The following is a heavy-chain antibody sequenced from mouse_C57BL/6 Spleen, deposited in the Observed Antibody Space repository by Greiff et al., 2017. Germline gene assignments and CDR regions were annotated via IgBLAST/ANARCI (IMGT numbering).Heavy chain of an antibody. CDR2: IYPGGGYT. CDR3: ARENYYGSSSYYFDN. V-gene: IGHV1-63*01. D-gene: IGHD1-1*01. J-gene: IGHJ2*01. Sequence: QVQLQQSGAELVRPGTSVKMSCKASGYTFTNYWIGWAKQRPGHGLEWIGDIYPGGGYTNYNEKFKGKATLTADKSSSTAYMQCSSLTSEDSAIYYCARENYYGSSSYYFDNWGQGTTLTVSS. CDR1: GYTFTNYW.